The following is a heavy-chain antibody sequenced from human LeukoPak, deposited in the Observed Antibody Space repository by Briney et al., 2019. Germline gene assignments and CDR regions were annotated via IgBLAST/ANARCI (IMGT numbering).Heavy chain of an antibody. J-gene: IGHJ5*02. V-gene: IGHV4-61*01. Sequence: KPSETLSLTCTVPGGSISINTYYWSWIRQPPGKGLEWIGQIYYSGSTYYNPSLKSRVTISLDTSKSQFSLKLTSVTAVDTAVYYCAREFHPWGQGTLVSVSS. CDR2: IYYSGST. CDR3: AREFHP. CDR1: GGSISINTYY.